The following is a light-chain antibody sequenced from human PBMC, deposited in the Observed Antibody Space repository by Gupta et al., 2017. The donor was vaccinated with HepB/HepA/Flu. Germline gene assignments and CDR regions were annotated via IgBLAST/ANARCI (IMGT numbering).Light chain of an antibody. Sequence: DIQMTQFPSSLSASVGDRVTITCRASENINKYLNWYQQRPGKAPEVLLYAVSTLQAGVPSRFSGGGSGTDFSLTINNLQPEDFATYYCQQRNSSPRTFGQGTKVEIE. J-gene: IGKJ1*01. CDR2: AVS. CDR1: ENINKY. V-gene: IGKV1-39*01. CDR3: QQRNSSPRT.